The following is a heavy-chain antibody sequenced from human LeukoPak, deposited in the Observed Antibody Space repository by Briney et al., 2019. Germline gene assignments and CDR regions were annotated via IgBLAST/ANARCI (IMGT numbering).Heavy chain of an antibody. CDR1: GGSISSGGYS. D-gene: IGHD3-10*01. V-gene: IGHV4-30-2*01. CDR3: ARVGFGEDADY. J-gene: IGHJ4*02. Sequence: SETLSLTCAVSGGSISSGGYSWSWIRQPPGKGLEWIGYIYHSGSTYHNPSLKSRVTISVDRSKNQFSLKLSSVTAADTAVYYCARVGFGEDADYWGQGTLVTVSS. CDR2: IYHSGST.